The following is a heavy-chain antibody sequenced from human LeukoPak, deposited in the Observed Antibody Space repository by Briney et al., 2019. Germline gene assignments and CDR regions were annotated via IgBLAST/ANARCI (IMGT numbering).Heavy chain of an antibody. CDR2: IYYSGST. CDR1: GGSISSGGYY. Sequence: PSETLSLTCTVSGGSISSGGYYWSWIRQHPGKGLEWIGYIYYSGSTYYNPSLKSRVTISVDTSKNQFSLKLSSVTAADTAVYHCARDRVVVAAPYYYGMDVWGKGTTVTVSS. V-gene: IGHV4-31*03. CDR3: ARDRVVVAAPYYYGMDV. J-gene: IGHJ6*04. D-gene: IGHD2-15*01.